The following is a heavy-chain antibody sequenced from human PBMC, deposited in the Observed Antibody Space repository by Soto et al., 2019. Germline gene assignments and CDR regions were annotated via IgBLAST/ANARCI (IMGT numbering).Heavy chain of an antibody. J-gene: IGHJ4*02. CDR2: ISYDGSNK. Sequence: QVQLVESGGGVVQPGRSLRLSCAASGFTFSSYGMHWVRQAPGKGLEWVAVISYDGSNKYYADSVKGRFTISRDNSKNTLYLQMNSLRAEDTAVYYCAKLVAAAQRDWFDYWGQGTLVTVSS. CDR3: AKLVAAAQRDWFDY. D-gene: IGHD2-15*01. V-gene: IGHV3-30*18. CDR1: GFTFSSYG.